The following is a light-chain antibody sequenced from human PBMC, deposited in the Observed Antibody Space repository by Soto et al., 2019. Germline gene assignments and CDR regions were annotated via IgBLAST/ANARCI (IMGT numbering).Light chain of an antibody. CDR1: SSDVGGYNY. V-gene: IGLV2-14*01. J-gene: IGLJ1*01. CDR3: SSYTSSSTLDYV. Sequence: QPALTQPASVSGSPGQSITISCTGTSSDVGGYNYVSWYQQHPGKAPKLMIYDVSNRPSGVSNRFSGSKSGNTASLTISGLQAEDEADYYCSSYTSSSTLDYVFGTGTKVTVL. CDR2: DVS.